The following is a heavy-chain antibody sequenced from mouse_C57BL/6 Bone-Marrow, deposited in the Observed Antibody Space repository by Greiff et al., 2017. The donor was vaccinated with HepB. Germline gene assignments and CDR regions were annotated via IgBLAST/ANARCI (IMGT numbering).Heavy chain of an antibody. J-gene: IGHJ3*01. CDR3: VRHGGYYGKFPFAY. Sequence: EVKLVESGGGLVQPKGSLKLSCAASGFSFNTYAMNWVRQAPGKGLEWVARIRSKSNNYATYYADSVKDRFTISRDDSESMLYLQMNNLKTEDTAMYYCVRHGGYYGKFPFAYWGQGTLVTVSA. V-gene: IGHV10-1*01. D-gene: IGHD2-1*01. CDR2: IRSKSNNYAT. CDR1: GFSFNTYA.